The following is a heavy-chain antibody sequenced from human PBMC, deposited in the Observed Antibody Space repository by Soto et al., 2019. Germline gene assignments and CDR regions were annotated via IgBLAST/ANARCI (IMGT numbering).Heavy chain of an antibody. CDR3: ARVGCSGTSSYSQWFDP. CDR2: IIPIFGTA. V-gene: IGHV1-69*01. CDR1: GGTFNSYA. J-gene: IGHJ5*02. D-gene: IGHD2-2*01. Sequence: QAQLVQSGAEVKKPGSSVKVSCKASGGTFNSYAISWVRQAPGQGLEWMGGIIPIFGTANYAQKFQGRVTITADESTSTVSMELSGLRSEDTAVYYCARVGCSGTSSYSQWFDPWGQGTLVTVSS.